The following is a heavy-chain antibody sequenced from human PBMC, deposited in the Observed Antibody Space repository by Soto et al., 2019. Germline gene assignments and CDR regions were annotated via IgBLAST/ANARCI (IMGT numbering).Heavy chain of an antibody. CDR2: ITITGDTT. CDR1: GFIFTTSD. D-gene: IGHD2-21*02. CDR3: GKGGGGDHGY. Sequence: EVQLVESEGGLVQPGGSLRLSCEASGFIFTTSDMSWVRQAPGKGLEWISSITITGDTTHYADSVKGRFTISRDNSRNTVYLQMNSRRGDDTVVYYWGKGGGGDHGYWGQGTLVAVSS. V-gene: IGHV3-23*04. J-gene: IGHJ4*02.